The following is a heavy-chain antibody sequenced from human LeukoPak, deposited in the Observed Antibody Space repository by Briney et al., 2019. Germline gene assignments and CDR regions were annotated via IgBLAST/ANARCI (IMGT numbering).Heavy chain of an antibody. CDR1: GGTFSSYT. CDR2: IIPILDIT. Sequence: SVKVSCKASGGTFSSYTISWVRQAPGQGLEWMGRIIPILDITNYAQKFQGRVTITADKSTSTAYMELSSLKSEDTAVYYCSVRGLINGGGSYFDYWGQGTLVTVSS. J-gene: IGHJ4*02. D-gene: IGHD3-10*01. CDR3: SVRGLINGGGSYFDY. V-gene: IGHV1-69*02.